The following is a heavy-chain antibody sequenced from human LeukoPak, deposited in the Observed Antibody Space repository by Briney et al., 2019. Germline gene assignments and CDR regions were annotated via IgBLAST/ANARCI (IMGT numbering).Heavy chain of an antibody. CDR1: GGSIYSSSHY. Sequence: SETLSLTCTVSGGSIYSSSHYWVWIRQPPGKGLEWIGYNYSSGSSYYNPSLKSRVTMSVDTSKNQFSLKLSSVTAADTAVYYCALGYTSGWYGYFDHWGQGTLVIVSS. D-gene: IGHD6-19*01. V-gene: IGHV4-39*01. J-gene: IGHJ4*02. CDR2: NYSSGSS. CDR3: ALGYTSGWYGYFDH.